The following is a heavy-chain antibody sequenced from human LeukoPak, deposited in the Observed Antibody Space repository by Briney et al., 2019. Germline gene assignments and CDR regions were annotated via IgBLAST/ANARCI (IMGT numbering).Heavy chain of an antibody. V-gene: IGHV3-33*01. CDR1: GFTFSSYV. CDR2: IWYDGSYK. Sequence: GRSLRLSCAASGFTFSSYVMHWVRQAPGKGLEWVAVIWYDGSYKYYADSVKGRFTISRDNSKKTLYLQMNSLRAEDTAVYYCARGVDYYYGTDVWGQGTTATVSS. CDR3: ARGVDYYYGTDV. D-gene: IGHD3-3*01. J-gene: IGHJ6*02.